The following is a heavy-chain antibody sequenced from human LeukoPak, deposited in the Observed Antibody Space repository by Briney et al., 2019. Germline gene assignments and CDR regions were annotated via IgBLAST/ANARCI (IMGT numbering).Heavy chain of an antibody. CDR2: IYSGGST. Sequence: PGGSLRLSCAASGFTVSSNYMSWVRQAPGKGLEWVSVIYSGGSTYYADSVKGRFTISRDKSKNTLYLQMNSLRAEDTAVYYCARDLFSLDTAMEIWGQGTLVTVSS. CDR1: GFTVSSNY. J-gene: IGHJ4*02. CDR3: ARDLFSLDTAMEI. V-gene: IGHV3-53*01. D-gene: IGHD5-18*01.